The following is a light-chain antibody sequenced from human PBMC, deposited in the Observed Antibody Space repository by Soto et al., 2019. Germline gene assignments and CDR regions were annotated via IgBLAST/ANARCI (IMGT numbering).Light chain of an antibody. J-gene: IGLJ2*01. CDR2: DDS. CDR1: NIGGKS. V-gene: IGLV3-21*02. Sequence: SYELTQAPSVSVAPGQTATITCGGNNIGGKSVHWYQQKPGQAPVLVISDDSDRPSGIPERFSGSNSGNTATLTITRVEAGDEAAFYCQAWDTSTDHLVFGGGTKLTVL. CDR3: QAWDTSTDHLV.